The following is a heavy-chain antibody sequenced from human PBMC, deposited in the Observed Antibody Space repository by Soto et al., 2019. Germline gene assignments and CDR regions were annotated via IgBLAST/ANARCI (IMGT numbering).Heavy chain of an antibody. J-gene: IGHJ5*02. CDR1: GGSISSGGYY. CDR3: ARVDYSWASYRYTYWFDP. D-gene: IGHD3-16*02. Sequence: SETLSLTCTVSGGSISSGGYYWSWIRQHPGKGLEWIGYIYYSGSTYYNPSLKSRVTISVDTSKNQFSLKLSSVTAADTAVYYCARVDYSWASYRYTYWFDPWGQGTLVTVSS. CDR2: IYYSGST. V-gene: IGHV4-31*03.